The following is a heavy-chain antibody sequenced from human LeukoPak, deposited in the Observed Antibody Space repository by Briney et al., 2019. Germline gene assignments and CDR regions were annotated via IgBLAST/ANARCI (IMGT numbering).Heavy chain of an antibody. D-gene: IGHD4-23*01. CDR3: ARSGGNGYDYYYMDV. V-gene: IGHV4-59*01. CDR2: IYNSGRT. Sequence: SETLSLTCTVSGDSISTYYWSWIRQPPGTGLEWIGYIYNSGRTKYSPSLKGRVTISLDTSKNQFSLRLSSVTAADTAVYYCARSGGNGYDYYYMDVWGTGTTVTVSS. CDR1: GDSISTYY. J-gene: IGHJ6*03.